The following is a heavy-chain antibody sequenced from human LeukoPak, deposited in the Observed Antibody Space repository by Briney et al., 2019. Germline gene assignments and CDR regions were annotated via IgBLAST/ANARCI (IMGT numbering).Heavy chain of an antibody. CDR1: GGSISSYY. J-gene: IGHJ4*02. D-gene: IGHD1-26*01. V-gene: IGHV4-59*01. CDR2: IYYSGST. CDR3: ARDGVLVGVTRGFDY. Sequence: PSETLSLTCTVSGGSISSYYWSWIRQPPGKGLEWIGYIYYSGSTNYNPSLKSRVTISVDTSKNQFSLKLISVTAADTAVYYCARDGVLVGVTRGFDYWGQGTLATVSS.